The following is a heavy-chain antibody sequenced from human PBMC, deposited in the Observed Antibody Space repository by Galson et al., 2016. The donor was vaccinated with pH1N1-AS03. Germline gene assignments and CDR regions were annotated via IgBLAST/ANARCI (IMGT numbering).Heavy chain of an antibody. CDR2: ISASNGDT. CDR3: AKPGTENPEGSTGLFDS. Sequence: SVKVSCKASDDTFNSHGISWVRQAPGQGLEWMGWISASNGDTNYAQKFQGRVTMTTDTSTSTTYMELRSLRSDDTAVYYCAKPGTENPEGSTGLFDSWGQGTVVTVSS. CDR1: DDTFNSHG. D-gene: IGHD3/OR15-3a*01. J-gene: IGHJ4*02. V-gene: IGHV1-18*01.